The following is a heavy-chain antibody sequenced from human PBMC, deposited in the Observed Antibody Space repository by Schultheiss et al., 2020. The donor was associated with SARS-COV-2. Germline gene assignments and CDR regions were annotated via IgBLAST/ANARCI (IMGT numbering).Heavy chain of an antibody. D-gene: IGHD6-19*01. CDR3: ARLLSSRSGWYYFDY. Sequence: SGPTLVKPTQTLTLTCTFSGFSLSTSGVGVGWIRQPPGKALEWLALIYWDDDKFYSTSLKTRLTISKDTSKNQVVLTMTNMDPVDTATYYCARLLSSRSGWYYFDYWGQGTLVTVSS. J-gene: IGHJ4*02. CDR1: GFSLSTSGVG. V-gene: IGHV2-70*01. CDR2: IYWDDDK.